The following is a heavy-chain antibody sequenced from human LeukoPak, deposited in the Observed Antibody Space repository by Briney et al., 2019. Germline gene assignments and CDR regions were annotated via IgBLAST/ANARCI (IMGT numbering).Heavy chain of an antibody. J-gene: IGHJ3*02. CDR2: IYSGGST. CDR1: GFTVSSNY. D-gene: IGHD5-24*01. CDR3: ATDWGDGYTSDAFDI. Sequence: PGGSLRLSCAASGFTVSSNYMSWVRQAPGKGLEWVSVIYSGGSTYYADSVKGRFTISRDNSKNTLYLQMNSLRAEDTAVYYCATDWGDGYTSDAFDIWGQGTMVTVSS. V-gene: IGHV3-53*01.